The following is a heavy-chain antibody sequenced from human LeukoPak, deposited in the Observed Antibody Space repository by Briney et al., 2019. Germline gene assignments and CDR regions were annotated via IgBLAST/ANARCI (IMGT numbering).Heavy chain of an antibody. CDR2: ISGSGNKT. CDR3: AKLKRVGIAPFDD. V-gene: IGHV3-23*01. D-gene: IGHD3-10*01. Sequence: GGSLRLSRAASGFTFSHFAMSWVRQAPGKGLHWVSTISGSGNKTYDADSVKGRFTISRDNSKNTLYLQMTGLRAEDTAVYYCAKLKRVGIAPFDDWGQGTLVTVSS. CDR1: GFTFSHFA. J-gene: IGHJ4*02.